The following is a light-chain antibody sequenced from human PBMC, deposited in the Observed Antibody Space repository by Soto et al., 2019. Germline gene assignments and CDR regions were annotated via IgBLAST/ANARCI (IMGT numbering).Light chain of an antibody. Sequence: ESVLTQSSGTPSLPPGERSTLSCRTGQSRGSNFLAWDQHEPRQAPRLLIYASSNRATGIPDRFSGSASGTDFTLTINRPEPEDFAFYYCQLYGISPHFGQGTRLEIK. CDR2: ASS. CDR1: QSRGSNF. V-gene: IGKV3-20*01. CDR3: QLYGISPH. J-gene: IGKJ5*01.